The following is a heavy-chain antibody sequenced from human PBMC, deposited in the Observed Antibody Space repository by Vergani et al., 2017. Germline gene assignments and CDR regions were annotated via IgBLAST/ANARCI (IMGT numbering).Heavy chain of an antibody. J-gene: IGHJ6*02. Sequence: EVQLVQSGAEVKKPGESLKISCKGSGYSFTSYWIGWVRQMPGKGLEWMGSIYPGDSDTRYSPSFQGQVTISAEKSISTAYLQWSSLKASDTAMYYCAXHRGWGLVVVAATPWYYYYGMDVWGQGTTVTVSS. CDR3: AXHRGWGLVVVAATPWYYYYGMDV. CDR1: GYSFTSYW. D-gene: IGHD2-15*01. V-gene: IGHV5-51*01. CDR2: IYPGDSDT.